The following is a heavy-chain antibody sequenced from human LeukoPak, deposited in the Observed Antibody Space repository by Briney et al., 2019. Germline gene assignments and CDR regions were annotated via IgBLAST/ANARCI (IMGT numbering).Heavy chain of an antibody. V-gene: IGHV1-18*01. CDR2: ISAYNGNT. J-gene: IGHJ4*02. CDR3: ARDAPGLDFWSGYSIGKGFDY. D-gene: IGHD3-3*01. Sequence: GASVKVSCKASGYTFTSYAMHWVRQAPGQRLEWMGWISAYNGNTNYAQKLQGRVTMTTDTSTSTAYMELRSLRSDDTAVYYCARDAPGLDFWSGYSIGKGFDYWGQGTLVTVSS. CDR1: GYTFTSYA.